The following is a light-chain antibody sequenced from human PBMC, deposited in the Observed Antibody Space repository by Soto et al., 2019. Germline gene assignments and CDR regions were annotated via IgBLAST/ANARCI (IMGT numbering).Light chain of an antibody. J-gene: IGLJ1*01. CDR3: SSYTSTGTLL. V-gene: IGLV2-14*01. CDR2: DVS. Sequence: LAQPASVSGSPGQSITISCTGSSSDVGGYNYVSWYQQHPGKAPKLMIYDVSNRPSGVSNRFSGSKSGNTASLTISGLQAEDEADYYCSSYTSTGTLLFGTGTKVTVL. CDR1: SSDVGGYNY.